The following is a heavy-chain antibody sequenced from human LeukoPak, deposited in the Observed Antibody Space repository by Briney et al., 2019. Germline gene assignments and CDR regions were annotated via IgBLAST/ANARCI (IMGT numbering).Heavy chain of an antibody. CDR1: GDSISSYY. J-gene: IGHJ3*02. V-gene: IGHV4-59*01. D-gene: IGHD3-22*01. Sequence: SETLSLTCTVSGDSISSYYWSWIRQPPGKGLEWIGYIYYSGSTNYNPSLKGRVTISVDTSKNQFSLKLSSVTAADTAVYYCARGGYYYDSSGYWGAFDIWGQGTMVTVSS. CDR3: ARGGYYYDSSGYWGAFDI. CDR2: IYYSGST.